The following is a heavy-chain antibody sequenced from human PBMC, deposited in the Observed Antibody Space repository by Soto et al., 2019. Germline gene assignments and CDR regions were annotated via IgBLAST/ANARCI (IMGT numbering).Heavy chain of an antibody. V-gene: IGHV4-31*03. CDR2: IYYSGST. CDR3: ARRARSFRFDP. Sequence: QVQLQESGPGLVKPSQTLSLTCTVSGVSISSGGYYWSWIRQHPGKGLEWIGYIYYSGSTYYNPSHKIRVTISVDTSKNQVSLKLSSVTAADTAVYYCARRARSFRFDPWGQGTLVTVSS. CDR1: GVSISSGGYY. J-gene: IGHJ5*02.